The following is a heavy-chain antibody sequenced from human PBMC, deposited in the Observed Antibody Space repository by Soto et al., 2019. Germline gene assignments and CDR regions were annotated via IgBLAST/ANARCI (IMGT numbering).Heavy chain of an antibody. Sequence: QVQLVQSGAEVKKPGSSVKVSCKASGGTFSSYTISWVRQAPGQGLEWMGRIIPILGIANYAQKFQGRVTITADKSTSTAYLELSSLRSEDTAVYYCAREWDIVDFHYWGQGTLVTVSS. CDR1: GGTFSSYT. D-gene: IGHD2-15*01. CDR2: IIPILGIA. J-gene: IGHJ4*02. CDR3: AREWDIVDFHY. V-gene: IGHV1-69*08.